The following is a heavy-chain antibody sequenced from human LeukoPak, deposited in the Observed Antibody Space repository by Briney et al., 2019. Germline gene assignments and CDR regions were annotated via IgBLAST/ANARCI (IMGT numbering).Heavy chain of an antibody. V-gene: IGHV1-46*01. CDR1: GYTFTSYY. D-gene: IGHD1-1*01. J-gene: IGHJ4*02. CDR2: INPSVEST. CDR3: ARVCHWDADNTRGDPVDY. Sequence: ASVKVSCKASGYTFTSYYIHWVRQAPGQGLEWMAIINPSVESTTYAQKFQDRVTMTRDTSTSTVYMELSSLRSEDTAVYYCARVCHWDADNTRGDPVDYWGQGTLVTVSS.